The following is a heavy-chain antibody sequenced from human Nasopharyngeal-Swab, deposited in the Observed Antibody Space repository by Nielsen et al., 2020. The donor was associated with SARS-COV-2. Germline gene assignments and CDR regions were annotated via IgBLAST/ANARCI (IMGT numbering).Heavy chain of an antibody. CDR3: ARQGVFVPAYFHQYYMDV. CDR2: ISSSSSYT. J-gene: IGHJ6*03. V-gene: IGHV3-11*03. D-gene: IGHD3-16*02. CDR1: GFTFSDYY. Sequence: GESLKISCAASGFTFSDYYMSWIRQAPGKGPEWVSYISSSSSYTNYADSVKGRFTVSRDNPKNLLYLQVNSLRAEDTAVYYCARQGVFVPAYFHQYYMDVWGKGTTVTVSS.